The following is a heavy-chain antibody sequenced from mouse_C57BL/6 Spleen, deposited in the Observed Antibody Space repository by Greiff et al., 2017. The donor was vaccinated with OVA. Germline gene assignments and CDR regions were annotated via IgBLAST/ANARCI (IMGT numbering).Heavy chain of an antibody. CDR2: ILPGSGST. CDR3: SSGRLDCHFYY. D-gene: IGHD2-4*01. V-gene: IGHV1-9*01. J-gene: IGHJ2*01. Sequence: QVQLQQSGAELMKPGASVKLSCKATGYTFTGYWIEWVKQRPGHGLEWIGEILPGSGSTNYHEKFKGKATFTADTSSNTAYMQLSSLTTEDSAIYYCSSGRLDCHFYYWGPGTTLTVSS. CDR1: GYTFTGYW.